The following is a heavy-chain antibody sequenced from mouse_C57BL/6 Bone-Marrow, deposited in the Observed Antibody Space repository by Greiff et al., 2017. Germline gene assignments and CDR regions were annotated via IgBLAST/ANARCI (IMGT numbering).Heavy chain of an antibody. CDR2: ISPGSGSN. CDR3: ARDYYGSSYWYFDV. J-gene: IGHJ1*03. V-gene: IGHV1-55*01. D-gene: IGHD1-1*01. CDR1: GYTFTSYW. Sequence: VQLQQPGAELVKPGASVKMSCKASGYTFTSYWITWVKQRPGQGLEWIGDISPGSGSNNYNEKFKSKATLTVDTSSSTAYMQLSSLTSEDSAVYYCARDYYGSSYWYFDVWGTGTTVTVSS.